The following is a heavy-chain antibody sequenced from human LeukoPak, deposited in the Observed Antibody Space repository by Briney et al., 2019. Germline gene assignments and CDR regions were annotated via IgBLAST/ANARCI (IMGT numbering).Heavy chain of an antibody. V-gene: IGHV3-21*01. CDR2: ISSSSSYI. CDR1: GFTFSSYS. J-gene: IGHJ5*02. D-gene: IGHD6-19*01. CDR3: ARDTGDSSGWPVWFDP. Sequence: PGGSLRLSCAAPGFTFSSYSMNWVRQAPGKGLEWVSSISSSSSYIYYADSVKGRFTISRDNAKNSLYLQMNSLRAEDTAVYYCARDTGDSSGWPVWFDPWGQGTLVTVSS.